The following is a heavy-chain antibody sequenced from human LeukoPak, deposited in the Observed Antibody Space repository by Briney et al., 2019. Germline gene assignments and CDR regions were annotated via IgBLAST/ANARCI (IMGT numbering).Heavy chain of an antibody. V-gene: IGHV1-2*02. CDR2: INPNSGGT. CDR1: GYTFTGYY. D-gene: IGHD3-3*01. CDR3: ASTTLYDFWSGYAFDY. Sequence: GASVKVSCKASGYTFTGYYMHWVRQAPGQGLEWMGWINPNSGGTNYAQKFQGRVTMTRDTSISTAYMELSRLRSDDTAVYYCASTTLYDFWSGYAFDYWGQGTLVTVSS. J-gene: IGHJ4*02.